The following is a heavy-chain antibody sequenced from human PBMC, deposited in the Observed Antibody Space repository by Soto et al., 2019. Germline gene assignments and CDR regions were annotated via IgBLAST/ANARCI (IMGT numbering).Heavy chain of an antibody. J-gene: IGHJ6*02. CDR2: IWYDGSNK. V-gene: IGHV3-33*01. D-gene: IGHD1-7*01. Sequence: QVQLVESGGGVVQPGRSLRLSCAASGFTFSSYGMHWVRQAPGKGLEWVAVIWYDGSNKYYADSVKGRFTISRDNSKNTLYLQMNSLRAEDTAVYYCASSSPLVELGPYYYYGMDVWGQGTTFTVSS. CDR1: GFTFSSYG. CDR3: ASSSPLVELGPYYYYGMDV.